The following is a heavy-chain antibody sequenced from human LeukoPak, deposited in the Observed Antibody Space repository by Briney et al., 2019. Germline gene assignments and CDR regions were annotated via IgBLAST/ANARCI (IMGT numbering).Heavy chain of an antibody. CDR1: GGSISSYY. V-gene: IGHV4-59*01. J-gene: IGHJ3*02. CDR2: IYYSGST. D-gene: IGHD2-15*01. CDR3: ARVGCSGGSCYDGAFDI. Sequence: PSETLSLTCTVSGGSISSYYWSWIRQPPGKGLEWIGYIYYSGSTNYNPSLKSRVTISVDTSKNQFSLKLSSVTAADTAVYYCARVGCSGGSCYDGAFDIWGQGTMVTVSS.